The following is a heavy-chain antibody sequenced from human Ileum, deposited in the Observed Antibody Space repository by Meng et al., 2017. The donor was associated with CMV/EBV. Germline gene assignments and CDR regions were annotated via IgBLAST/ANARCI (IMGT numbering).Heavy chain of an antibody. CDR2: IDTYTGNP. D-gene: IGHD6-25*01. V-gene: IGHV7-4-1*02. CDR1: GYTCTSNN. Sequence: QVQLVQSGSELKKPGASVKVSCKASGYTCTSNNLIWVRQAPGQGPEWMGWIDTYTGNPTYARDFTGRFVFSLDTSVSTAYLQISSLKAEDTAVYYCARDGLNERYFDYWGQGTLVTVSS. CDR3: ARDGLNERYFDY. J-gene: IGHJ4*02.